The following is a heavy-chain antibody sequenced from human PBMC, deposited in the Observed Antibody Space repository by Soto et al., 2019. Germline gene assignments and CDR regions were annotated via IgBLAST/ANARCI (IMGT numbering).Heavy chain of an antibody. Sequence: PSETLSLTCTVSGGSISSGGYYWSWIRQHPGKGLEWIGYIYYSGSTYYNPSLKSRVTISVDTSKNQFSLKLSSVTAADTAVYYCARVNRKDDFWSGYYTPNWFDPWGQGTLVTVSS. CDR1: GGSISSGGYY. V-gene: IGHV4-31*03. CDR2: IYYSGST. D-gene: IGHD3-3*01. CDR3: ARVNRKDDFWSGYYTPNWFDP. J-gene: IGHJ5*02.